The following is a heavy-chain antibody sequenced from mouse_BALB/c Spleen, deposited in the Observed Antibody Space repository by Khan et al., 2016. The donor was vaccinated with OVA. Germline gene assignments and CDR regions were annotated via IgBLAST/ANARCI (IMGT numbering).Heavy chain of an antibody. J-gene: IGHJ1*01. CDR2: INTYTGEP. Sequence: QIQLVQSGPELKKPGETVKISCKASAYTFTNYGMNWVKQAPGKGLKWMGWINTYTGEPTYTDDFKGRFAFSLDTSASTAYLQINNLKNEDMATYFCARGASYGYFDVWGAGTTVIVSS. CDR1: AYTFTNYG. CDR3: ARGASYGYFDV. V-gene: IGHV9-1*02.